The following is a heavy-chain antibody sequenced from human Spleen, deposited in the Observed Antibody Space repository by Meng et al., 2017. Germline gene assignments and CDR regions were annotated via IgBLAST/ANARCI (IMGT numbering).Heavy chain of an antibody. CDR2: IYHSGST. J-gene: IGHJ4*02. CDR1: GGSISSSNW. Sequence: QMQLQQWGAGLLKPSATLSLTCAVSGGSISSSNWWSWVRQPPGKGLEWIGEIYHSGSTNYNPSLKSRVTISVDKSKNQFSLKLSSVTAADTAVYYCRADFWSGYPSDYWGQGTLVTASS. V-gene: IGHV4-4*02. D-gene: IGHD3-3*01. CDR3: RADFWSGYPSDY.